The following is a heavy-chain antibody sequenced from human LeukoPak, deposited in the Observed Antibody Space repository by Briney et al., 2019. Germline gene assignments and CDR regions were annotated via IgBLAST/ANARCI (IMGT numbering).Heavy chain of an antibody. CDR1: GFTFSSYW. Sequence: GSLRLSCAASGFTFSSYWMHWVRQAPGKGLVWVSRINSDGSSTSYADSVKGRFTISRDNAKNTLYLQMNSLRAEDTAVYYCARDPRTYYYDSSGFDYWGQGTLVTVSS. D-gene: IGHD3-22*01. J-gene: IGHJ4*02. V-gene: IGHV3-74*01. CDR2: INSDGSST. CDR3: ARDPRTYYYDSSGFDY.